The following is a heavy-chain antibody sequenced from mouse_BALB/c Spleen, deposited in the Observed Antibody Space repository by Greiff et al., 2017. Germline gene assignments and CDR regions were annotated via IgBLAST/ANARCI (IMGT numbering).Heavy chain of an antibody. CDR3: ARETGRAFFAY. Sequence: EVQLQQSGPELVKPGASVKMSCKASGYTFTSYVMHWVKQKPGQGLEWIGYINPYNDGTKYNEKFKGKATLTSDKSSSTAYMELSSLTSEDSAVYYCARETGRAFFAYWGQGTLVTVSA. D-gene: IGHD4-1*01. J-gene: IGHJ3*01. CDR1: GYTFTSYV. CDR2: INPYNDGT. V-gene: IGHV1-14*01.